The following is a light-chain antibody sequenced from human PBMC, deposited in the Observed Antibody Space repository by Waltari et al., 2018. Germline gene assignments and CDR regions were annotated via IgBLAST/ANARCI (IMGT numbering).Light chain of an antibody. CDR3: SSYPSSSVF. CDR1: RSDIGAYNY. J-gene: IGLJ1*01. Sequence: QSALTQPASVSGSPGQSTPISCTRTRSDIGAYNYVSWYLRHPGKPPNLLIYDVSNRPSGVSDRFSGSKSGNTASLTVSGLQAEDEADYYCSSYPSSSVFFGTGTKVTVL. CDR2: DVS. V-gene: IGLV2-14*03.